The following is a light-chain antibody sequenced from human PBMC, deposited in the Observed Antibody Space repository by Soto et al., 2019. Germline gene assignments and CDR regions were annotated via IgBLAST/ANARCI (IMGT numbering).Light chain of an antibody. CDR3: SSYAGSNNRYV. Sequence: QAVLTQPPSASGSPGQSVAISCTGTSSDVGGYNFVSWYQQHPGKAPKLIIYEVTKRPSGVPDRFSGSKSGNTASLTVSGLQADDEADYFCSSYAGSNNRYVFGTGTKVTVL. V-gene: IGLV2-8*01. J-gene: IGLJ1*01. CDR2: EVT. CDR1: SSDVGGYNF.